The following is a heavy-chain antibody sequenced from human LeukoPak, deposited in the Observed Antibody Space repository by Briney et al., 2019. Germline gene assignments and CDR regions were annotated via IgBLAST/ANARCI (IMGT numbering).Heavy chain of an antibody. D-gene: IGHD3-10*01. Sequence: PSETLSLTCAVYGGSFSGYYWSWIRQPPGKGLEWIGEINHSGSTNYNPSLKSRVTISVDTSKNQFPLKLSSVTAADTAVYYCAGHTNYDFWRVNYYGSGFDPWGQGTLVTVSS. CDR3: AGHTNYDFWRVNYYGSGFDP. V-gene: IGHV4-34*01. J-gene: IGHJ5*02. CDR2: INHSGST. CDR1: GGSFSGYY.